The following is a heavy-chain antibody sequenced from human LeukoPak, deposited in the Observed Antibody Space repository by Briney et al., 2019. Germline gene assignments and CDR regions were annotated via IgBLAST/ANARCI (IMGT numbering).Heavy chain of an antibody. J-gene: IGHJ6*03. CDR2: INHSGST. V-gene: IGHV4-34*01. CDR1: GGSFSGYY. CDR3: ARVTPRGVVITSYYYYYVDV. D-gene: IGHD3-3*01. Sequence: SETLSLTCAVYGGSFSGYYWSWIRQPPGKGLEWIGEINHSGSTNYNPSLKSRVTISVDTSKNQFSLKLSSVTAADTAVYYCARVTPRGVVITSYYYYYVDVWGKGTTVTVSS.